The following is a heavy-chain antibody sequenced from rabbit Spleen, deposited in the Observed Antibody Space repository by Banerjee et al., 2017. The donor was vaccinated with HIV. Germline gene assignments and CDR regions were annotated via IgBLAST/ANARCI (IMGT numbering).Heavy chain of an antibody. CDR2: IDASSSGFT. CDR3: ARDTSSSFSSYGMDL. Sequence: QEQLVESGGGLVKPGASLTLTCKASGFPFSDKAVMCWVRQAPGKGLEWIACIDASSSGFTYSASWAKGRFTISKTSSTTVTLQMTSLTAADTATYFCARDTSSSFSSYGMDLWGPGTLVTVS. V-gene: IGHV1S45*01. CDR1: GFPFSDKAV. D-gene: IGHD1-1*01. J-gene: IGHJ6*01.